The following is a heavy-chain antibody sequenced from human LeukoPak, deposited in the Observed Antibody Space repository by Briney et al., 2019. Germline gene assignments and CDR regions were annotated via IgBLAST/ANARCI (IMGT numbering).Heavy chain of an antibody. Sequence: GGSLRLSCAASGFTFSSYAMTWVRQAPGKGLEWVSVISGSAGSTYYADSVKGRFTISRDNSKNTLYLQMNSLRAEDTAVYYCARAREGTGGFDIWGQGTMVTVSS. D-gene: IGHD2-15*01. J-gene: IGHJ3*02. CDR3: ARAREGTGGFDI. CDR2: ISGSAGST. CDR1: GFTFSSYA. V-gene: IGHV3-23*01.